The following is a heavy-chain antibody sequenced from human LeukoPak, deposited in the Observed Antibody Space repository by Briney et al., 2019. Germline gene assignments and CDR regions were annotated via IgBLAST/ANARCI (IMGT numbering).Heavy chain of an antibody. Sequence: PSETLSLTCTVSGGSISSSSYYWGWIRQPPGEGLEWIGSIYYSGSTYYNPSLKSRVTISVDTSKNQFSLKLSSVTAADTAVYYCAIGPYDHPDYWGQGTLVTVSS. CDR3: AIGPYDHPDY. V-gene: IGHV4-39*01. CDR2: IYYSGST. D-gene: IGHD3-16*01. CDR1: GGSISSSSYY. J-gene: IGHJ4*02.